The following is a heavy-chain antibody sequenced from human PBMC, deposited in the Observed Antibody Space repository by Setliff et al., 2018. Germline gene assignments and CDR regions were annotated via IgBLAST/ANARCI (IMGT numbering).Heavy chain of an antibody. CDR1: GFTLSSYA. CDR2: ISYDGSNK. V-gene: IGHV3-30*04. D-gene: IGHD4-4*01. J-gene: IGHJ6*03. CDR3: ARDRQTTVYYYYYMDV. Sequence: GSLRLSCAASGFTLSSYAMHWVRQAPGKGLEWVAVISYDGSNKYYADSVKGRFTISRDNSKNTLYLQMNSLRAEDTAVYYCARDRQTTVYYYYYMDVWGKGTTVTVSS.